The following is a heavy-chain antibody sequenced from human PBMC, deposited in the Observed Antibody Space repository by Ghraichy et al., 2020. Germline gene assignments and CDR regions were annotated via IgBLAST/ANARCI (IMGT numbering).Heavy chain of an antibody. CDR1: GGSIRSGGYY. D-gene: IGHD2-2*01. CDR2: IYYSGRT. V-gene: IGHV4-31*03. CDR3: ARFLVGSRSTEYFYYGMDV. J-gene: IGHJ6*02. Sequence: SETLSLTCTVSGGSIRSGGYYWNWIRQHPGKGLEWIGYIYYSGRTYYNPSLKRRVNISVDTSMYQFSLNLTSVTAADTALYYCARFLVGSRSTEYFYYGMDVWGQETTVTVSS.